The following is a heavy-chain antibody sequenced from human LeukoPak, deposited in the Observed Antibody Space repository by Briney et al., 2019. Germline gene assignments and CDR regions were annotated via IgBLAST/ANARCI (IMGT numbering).Heavy chain of an antibody. CDR1: GFTFSSYA. Sequence: GGSLRLYCAASGFTFSSYAMHWVRQAPGKGLEWVAVIAYDGSNKYYADCVKGRFTISRDNSKHTLYLQMNSLRAKDTAVYYCARGRYYYDSSGYYRGYYVDYWGQGTLVTVSS. J-gene: IGHJ4*02. CDR3: ARGRYYYDSSGYYRGYYVDY. D-gene: IGHD3-22*01. CDR2: IAYDGSNK. V-gene: IGHV3-30-3*01.